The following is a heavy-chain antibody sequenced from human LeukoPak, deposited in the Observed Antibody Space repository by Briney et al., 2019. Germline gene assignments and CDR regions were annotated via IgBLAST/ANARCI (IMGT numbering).Heavy chain of an antibody. CDR2: NSAYNGNT. D-gene: IGHD2-21*02. CDR1: GYTFTSYG. J-gene: IGHJ6*02. Sequence: ASVKVSCKASGYTFTSYGISWVRQAPGQGLEWMGWNSAYNGNTNYAQKLQGRVTMTTDTSTSTAYMELRSLRSDDTAVYYCARSVVVTAIPHYYYGMDVWGQGTTVTVSS. V-gene: IGHV1-18*01. CDR3: ARSVVVTAIPHYYYGMDV.